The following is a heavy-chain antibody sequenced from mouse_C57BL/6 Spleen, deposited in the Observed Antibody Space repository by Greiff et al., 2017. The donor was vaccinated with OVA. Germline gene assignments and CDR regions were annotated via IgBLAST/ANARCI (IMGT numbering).Heavy chain of an antibody. V-gene: IGHV1-26*01. CDR2: INPNNGGT. CDR3: ARRDGYYYYYFDY. D-gene: IGHD2-3*01. CDR1: GYTFTDYY. J-gene: IGHJ2*01. Sequence: VQLQQSGPELVKPGASVKISCKASGYTFTDYYMNWVKQSHGKSLEWIGDINPNNGGTSYNQKFKGKATLTVDKSSSTAYMELRSLTSEDSAVYYCARRDGYYYYYFDYWGQGTTLTVSS.